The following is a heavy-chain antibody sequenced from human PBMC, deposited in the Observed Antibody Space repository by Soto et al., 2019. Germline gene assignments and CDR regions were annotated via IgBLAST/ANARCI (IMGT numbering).Heavy chain of an antibody. CDR1: GYTFNSHE. V-gene: IGHV3-48*03. Sequence: EVLLVESGGGSRQPGGSLRLSCVASGYTFNSHEMNWVRQAPGKGLEWISSISGSGTTNYAESVKGRFTISRDNAHKPLFLEMKDLRVEDTAVYYCARGGIHWGQGTLVTVSS. CDR2: ISGSGTT. CDR3: ARGGIH. D-gene: IGHD3-16*01. J-gene: IGHJ4*02.